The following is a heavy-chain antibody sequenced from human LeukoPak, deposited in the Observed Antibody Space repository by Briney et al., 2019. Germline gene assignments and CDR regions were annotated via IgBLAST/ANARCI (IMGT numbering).Heavy chain of an antibody. CDR3: VNDYDRQRGY. V-gene: IGHV3-48*03. CDR1: GFTFSSYD. J-gene: IGHJ4*01. CDR2: ISTSGSTI. D-gene: IGHD4-17*01. Sequence: AGGSLRLSCAASGFTFSSYDMNWVRQAPGKGLEWVSYISTSGSTIYNADSVKGRFTISRDNAKNSLYLQMNSLRAEETAMYYCVNDYDRQRGYWGHGTLVTVS.